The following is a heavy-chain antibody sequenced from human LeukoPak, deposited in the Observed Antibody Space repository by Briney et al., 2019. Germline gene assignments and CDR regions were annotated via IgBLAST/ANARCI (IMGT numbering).Heavy chain of an antibody. CDR1: GFTLSNYW. CDR2: INNDGSTT. D-gene: IGHD1-26*01. Sequence: GGSLRLSCEASGFTLSNYWMHWVRQAPGKGLVWVSRINNDGSTTAYADSVKGRFTISRDNAKNTLFLQTSSLRAEDTAVYHCARGRMGTTTYYFDYWGQGTLVTVSS. J-gene: IGHJ4*02. V-gene: IGHV3-74*01. CDR3: ARGRMGTTTYYFDY.